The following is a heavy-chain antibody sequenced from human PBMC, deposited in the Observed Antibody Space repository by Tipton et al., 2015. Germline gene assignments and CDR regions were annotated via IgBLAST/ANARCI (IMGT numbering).Heavy chain of an antibody. Sequence: TLSLTCTVSGGSTRTYYWVWIRQPPGRGLESIGYIYHSGRTNYNPSLRSRLTMSVESSKNQFSLRLSSATAADTAVYYCARLTGDYYDSATYDPTYIDYWGQGILVSVSS. CDR3: ARLTGDYYDSATYDPTYIDY. CDR1: GGSTRTYY. D-gene: IGHD3-22*01. V-gene: IGHV4-59*01. J-gene: IGHJ4*02. CDR2: IYHSGRT.